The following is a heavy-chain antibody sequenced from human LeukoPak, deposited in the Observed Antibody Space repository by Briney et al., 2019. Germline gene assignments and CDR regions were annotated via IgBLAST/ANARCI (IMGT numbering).Heavy chain of an antibody. CDR3: ARVGSGADY. V-gene: IGHV4-61*01. D-gene: IGHD2-15*01. CDR2: IYYSGST. CDR1: GGSISSSSYY. J-gene: IGHJ4*02. Sequence: SETLSLTCTVSGGSISSSSYYWSWIRQPPGKGLEWIGYIYYSGSTNYNPSLKSRVTISVDTSKNQFSLKLSSVTAADTAVYYCARVGSGADYWGQGTLVTVSS.